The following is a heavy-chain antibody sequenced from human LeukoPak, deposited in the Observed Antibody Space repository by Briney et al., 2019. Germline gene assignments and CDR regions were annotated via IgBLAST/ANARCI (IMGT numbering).Heavy chain of an antibody. Sequence: ATVKVSCKASGYTFTDYYMHWVRQAPGQGLEWMGWINPNSGGTNYAQKFQGRVTMTRDTSISTAYMELSRLRSDDTAVYYCAREGPIVGATHLVDYWGQGTLVTVSS. D-gene: IGHD1-26*01. CDR3: AREGPIVGATHLVDY. CDR1: GYTFTDYY. CDR2: INPNSGGT. J-gene: IGHJ4*02. V-gene: IGHV1-2*02.